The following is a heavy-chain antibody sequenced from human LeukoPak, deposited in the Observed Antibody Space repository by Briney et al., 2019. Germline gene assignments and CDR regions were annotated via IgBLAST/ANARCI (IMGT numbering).Heavy chain of an antibody. CDR1: GFTFSSYT. Sequence: GGSLRPSCAASGFTFSSYTMNWVRQAPGRGLEWVSSISRSSSYIYYGDSVKGRFTISRDNAKNSLYLQMNSLRAEDTAVYYCARVAYYDSSGYYPVPFDYWGQGTLVTVSS. V-gene: IGHV3-21*01. J-gene: IGHJ4*02. D-gene: IGHD3-22*01. CDR2: ISRSSSYI. CDR3: ARVAYYDSSGYYPVPFDY.